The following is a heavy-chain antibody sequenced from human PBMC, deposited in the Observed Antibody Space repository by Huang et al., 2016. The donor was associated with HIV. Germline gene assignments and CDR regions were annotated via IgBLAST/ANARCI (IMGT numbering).Heavy chain of an antibody. CDR2: ISAYNGHT. J-gene: IGHJ4*02. CDR3: ARDRGAVTGTSPGY. Sequence: QVQLVQSGAEVKKPGASVKVSCKASGYTFTSSGISWVRQAPEQGLEWRGWISAYNGHTNYAQKLQGRVTMTTETSTSTAYMELRSLRSDDTAVYYCARDRGAVTGTSPGYWGQGTLVTVSS. D-gene: IGHD6-19*01. V-gene: IGHV1-18*01. CDR1: GYTFTSSG.